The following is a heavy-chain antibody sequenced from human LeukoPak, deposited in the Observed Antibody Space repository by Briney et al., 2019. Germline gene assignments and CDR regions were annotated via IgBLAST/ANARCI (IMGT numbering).Heavy chain of an antibody. J-gene: IGHJ4*02. CDR1: GYTFTGYY. CDR2: INPNSGGT. Sequence: GASVKVSCKASGYTFTGYYMHWVRQAPGQGLEWMGWINPNSGGTNYAQKFQGRVTMTRDTSISTAYLELSRLRSDDTAVYYCAMGWELLRTTRLGGLFGRWGQGTLVTVSS. D-gene: IGHD1-26*01. CDR3: AMGWELLRTTRLGGLFGR. V-gene: IGHV1-2*02.